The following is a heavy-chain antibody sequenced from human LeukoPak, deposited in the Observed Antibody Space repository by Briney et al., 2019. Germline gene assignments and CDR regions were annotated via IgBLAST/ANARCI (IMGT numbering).Heavy chain of an antibody. Sequence: SETLSLTCAVYGGSFSGYYWSWIRQPPGKGLEWIAEINHSGSTNYNPSLKSRVTISVDTSKNQFSLKLSSVTAADTAVYYCARAAPSGIAAAGTNFDYWGQGTLVTVSS. D-gene: IGHD6-13*01. J-gene: IGHJ4*02. CDR1: GGSFSGYY. CDR2: INHSGST. V-gene: IGHV4-34*01. CDR3: ARAAPSGIAAAGTNFDY.